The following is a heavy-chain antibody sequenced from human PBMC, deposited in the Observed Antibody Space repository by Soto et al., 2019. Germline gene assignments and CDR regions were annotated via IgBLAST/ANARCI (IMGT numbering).Heavy chain of an antibody. V-gene: IGHV4-59*08. D-gene: IGHD3-10*01. Sequence: QVQLQESGPGLVKPSETLSLTCTVSGDSISSYNLAWIRQPPGKGLEWIGYFRSSGGTSYNPSLTSRVAIAAAPSTKQFSLRLTSVTAADTAVYYCVRQGIGVLHGLVDVWGQGTTVTVSS. CDR3: VRQGIGVLHGLVDV. CDR2: FRSSGGT. CDR1: GDSISSYN. J-gene: IGHJ6*02.